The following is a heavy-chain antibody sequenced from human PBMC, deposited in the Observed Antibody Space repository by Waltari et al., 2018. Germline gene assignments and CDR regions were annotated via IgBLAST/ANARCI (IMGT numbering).Heavy chain of an antibody. V-gene: IGHV3-7*01. CDR1: GFTFSSYW. CDR3: ARDGIAARPASFDY. Sequence: EVQLVESGGGLVQPGGSLRLSCAASGFTFSSYWMSWVRHAPGKGLEWGANIRQDGSEKHYVYSVKGRFTISRDKAKNSLYLQMNSLRAEDTAVYYCARDGIAARPASFDYWGQGTLVTVSS. J-gene: IGHJ4*02. D-gene: IGHD6-6*01. CDR2: IRQDGSEK.